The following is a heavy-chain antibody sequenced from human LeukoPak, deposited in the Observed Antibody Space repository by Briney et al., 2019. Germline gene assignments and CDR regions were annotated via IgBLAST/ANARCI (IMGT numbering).Heavy chain of an antibody. D-gene: IGHD6-19*01. CDR1: GGTFSSYA. J-gene: IGHJ5*02. V-gene: IGHV1-69*13. Sequence: GASVKVSCKASGGTFSSYAISWVRQAPGQGLEWMGGIIPIFGTANYAQKFQGRVTITADESTSTAYMELSSLRSEDTAVYYCARGAEITAAVGSCFDPWARGTLVTVPS. CDR3: ARGAEITAAVGSCFDP. CDR2: IIPIFGTA.